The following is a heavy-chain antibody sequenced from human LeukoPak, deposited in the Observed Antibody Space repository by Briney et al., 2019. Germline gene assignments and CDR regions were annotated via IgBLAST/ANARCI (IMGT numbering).Heavy chain of an antibody. CDR2: INHSGST. J-gene: IGHJ4*02. CDR3: ARCDLYYDSSGYQYVFDY. Sequence: PSETLSLTCAVYGGSFSGYHWSWIRQPPGKGLEWIGEINHSGSTNYNPSLKSRVTISVDTSKNQFSLKLSSVTAADTAVYYCARCDLYYDSSGYQYVFDYWGQGTLVTVSS. D-gene: IGHD3-22*01. V-gene: IGHV4-34*01. CDR1: GGSFSGYH.